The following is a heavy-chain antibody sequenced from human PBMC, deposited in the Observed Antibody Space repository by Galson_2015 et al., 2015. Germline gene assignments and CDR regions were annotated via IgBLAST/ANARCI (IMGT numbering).Heavy chain of an antibody. CDR2: INPHSGGT. J-gene: IGHJ4*02. Sequence: WVRQAPGQGLEWMGWINPHSGGTSYAQKFQGWVTMARDTSISTAYIELSRLRSDDTAVYYCARGQGSTTGGGDYWGQGTLVTVSS. D-gene: IGHD2/OR15-2a*01. V-gene: IGHV1-2*04. CDR3: ARGQGSTTGGGDY.